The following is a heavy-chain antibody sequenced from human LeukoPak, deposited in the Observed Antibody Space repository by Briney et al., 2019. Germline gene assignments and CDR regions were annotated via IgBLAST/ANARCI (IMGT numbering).Heavy chain of an antibody. Sequence: GASVKASCQASGDTFSKYPISWVRQAPGQGLEWMGGSVPIFGGPNYAQKFQGRVTITVDESASTAYMELSSLTYEDTALYYCAIGSDTVPGPAAIRGSNWFDPWGQGTLVTVSS. CDR1: GDTFSKYP. V-gene: IGHV1-69*13. J-gene: IGHJ5*02. CDR3: AIGSDTVPGPAAIRGSNWFDP. CDR2: SVPIFGGP. D-gene: IGHD2-2*02.